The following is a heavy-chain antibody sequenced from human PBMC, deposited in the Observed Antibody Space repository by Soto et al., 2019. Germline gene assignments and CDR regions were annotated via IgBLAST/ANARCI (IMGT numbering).Heavy chain of an antibody. J-gene: IGHJ4*02. CDR3: ARDSDYGDHPDY. CDR2: IIPIFGTA. D-gene: IGHD4-17*01. Sequence: SVKVSCKASGVTFSSYAISWVRQAPGQGLEWMGGIIPIFGTANYAQKFQGRVTITADESTSTAYMELSSLRSEDTAVYYCARDSDYGDHPDYWGQGTLVTVSS. CDR1: GVTFSSYA. V-gene: IGHV1-69*13.